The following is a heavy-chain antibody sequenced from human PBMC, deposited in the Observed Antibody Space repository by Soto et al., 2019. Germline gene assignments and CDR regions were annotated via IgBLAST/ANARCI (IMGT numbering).Heavy chain of an antibody. Sequence: VQLVQSGAEVKKPGSSVKVSCKASGGTFTSFPFSWVRQAPGQGLEWMGGIIPIFETTNYAQKFRGRLTITADESTTTVYMELTSLTSEDTAVYFCARESGDYGRPYFDYWGQGTLVTVSS. CDR2: IIPIFETT. D-gene: IGHD3-10*01. CDR1: GGTFTSFP. CDR3: ARESGDYGRPYFDY. J-gene: IGHJ4*02. V-gene: IGHV1-69*01.